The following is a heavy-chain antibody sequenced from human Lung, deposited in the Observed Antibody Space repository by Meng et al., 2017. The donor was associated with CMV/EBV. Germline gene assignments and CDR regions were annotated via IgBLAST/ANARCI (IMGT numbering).Heavy chain of an antibody. CDR2: ISYDGFNK. V-gene: IGHV3-30-3*01. J-gene: IGHJ5*02. D-gene: IGHD6-13*01. Sequence: GESLKISCAASAFTFNNYAMHWVRQAPGKGLEWVAVISYDGFNKYYADSVNGRFTISRDNSKNTLYLQMNSLRAEDTAVYYCARDLLSSSSWSPPLSFDPWGRGTLVTVSS. CDR3: ARDLLSSSSWSPPLSFDP. CDR1: AFTFNNYA.